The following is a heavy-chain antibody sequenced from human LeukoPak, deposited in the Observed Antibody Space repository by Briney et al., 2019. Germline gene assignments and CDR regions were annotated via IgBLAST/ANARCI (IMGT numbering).Heavy chain of an antibody. D-gene: IGHD6-13*01. J-gene: IGHJ6*02. CDR3: ARGRGRSWYGDYYYYGMDV. V-gene: IGHV4-59*01. CDR2: IYYSGST. Sequence: SETLSRTCTVSGGSISSYYWSWIRQPPGKGLEWIGYIYYSGSTNYNPSLKSRVTISVDTSKNQFPLKLSSVTAADTAVYYCARGRGRSWYGDYYYYGMDVWGQGNTVTVSS. CDR1: GGSISSYY.